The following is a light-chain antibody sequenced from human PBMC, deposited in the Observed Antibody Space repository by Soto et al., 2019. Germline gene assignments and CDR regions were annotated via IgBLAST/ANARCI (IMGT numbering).Light chain of an antibody. CDR3: QQRNNWPPT. CDR2: GAS. V-gene: IGKV3D-20*02. Sequence: EIVLTQSSGTLSLSPGERATLSCRASQSVSSSYLAWYQQKPGQAPRLLIYGASSRATGIPDRFSGSGSGTDFTLTISSLEPEDFAVYYCQQRNNWPPTFGPGTKVDIK. J-gene: IGKJ3*01. CDR1: QSVSSSY.